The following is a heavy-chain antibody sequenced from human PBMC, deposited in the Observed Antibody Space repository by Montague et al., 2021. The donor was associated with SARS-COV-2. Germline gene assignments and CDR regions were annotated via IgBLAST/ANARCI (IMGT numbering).Heavy chain of an antibody. D-gene: IGHD2-15*01. V-gene: IGHV4-59*08. CDR1: GGSISSFY. Sequence: SETLSLTCTVSGGSISSFYWSCFRQPPGKELEWFGYVSDNGSTNYNPSLTSRVTMSVDTSKNQFSLKVNSVTAADTAVYYCARHYSATLPAVYWGQGTLVTVSS. CDR2: VSDNGST. J-gene: IGHJ4*02. CDR3: ARHYSATLPAVY.